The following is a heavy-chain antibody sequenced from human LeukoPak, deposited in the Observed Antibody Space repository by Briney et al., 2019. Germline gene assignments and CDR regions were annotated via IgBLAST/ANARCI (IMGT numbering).Heavy chain of an antibody. CDR1: GFTFSSYA. D-gene: IGHD3-10*01. J-gene: IGHJ4*02. Sequence: PGGSLRLSCAASGFTFSSYAMHWVRQAPGKGLEWVAVISYDGSNKYYADSVKGQFTISRDNSKNTLYLQMNSLRAEDTAVYYCARDLVGGLWFGDLGCFDYWGQGTLVTVSS. CDR2: ISYDGSNK. CDR3: ARDLVGGLWFGDLGCFDY. V-gene: IGHV3-30-3*01.